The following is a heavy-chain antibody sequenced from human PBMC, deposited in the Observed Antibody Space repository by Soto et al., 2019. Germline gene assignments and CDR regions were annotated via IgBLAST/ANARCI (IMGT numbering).Heavy chain of an antibody. J-gene: IGHJ4*02. CDR2: IKQDGSEK. D-gene: IGHD6-6*01. CDR3: ARDRKYSSSFDY. Sequence: GESLKISCAASGFTFSSYWMSWVRQAPGKGLEWVANIKQDGSEKYYVDSVKGRFTISRDNAKNSLYLQMNSLRAEDTAVYYCARDRKYSSSFDYWGQGTLVTVSS. V-gene: IGHV3-7*05. CDR1: GFTFSSYW.